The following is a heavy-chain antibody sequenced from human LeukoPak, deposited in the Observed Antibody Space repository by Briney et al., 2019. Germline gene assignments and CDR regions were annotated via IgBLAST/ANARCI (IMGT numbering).Heavy chain of an antibody. CDR3: AKDFVRLGELFSLGWDDAFDV. V-gene: IGHV3-30*02. D-gene: IGHD3-10*01. CDR2: IRYDGSNN. J-gene: IGHJ3*01. CDR1: GFSFSGYG. Sequence: PGGSLRLSCAASGFSFSGYGMHWVRQAPGKGLEWVSFIRYDGSNNYYLASVKGRFTISRDNSKNTMYLQMNNLRVEDTAVYYCAKDFVRLGELFSLGWDDAFDVWGQGTMVTVSS.